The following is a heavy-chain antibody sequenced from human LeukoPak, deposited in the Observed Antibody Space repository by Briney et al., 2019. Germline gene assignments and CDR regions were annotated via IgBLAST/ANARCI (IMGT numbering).Heavy chain of an antibody. CDR3: ARGGENYDYVWGSYRYSPYFDY. D-gene: IGHD3-16*02. J-gene: IGHJ4*02. CDR2: INHSGST. Sequence: SETLSPTCAVYGGSFSGYYWSWIRQPPGKGLEWIGEINHSGSTNYNPSLKSRVTISVDTSKNQFSLKLSSVTAADTAVCYCARGGENYDYVWGSYRYSPYFDYWGQGTLVTVSS. V-gene: IGHV4-34*01. CDR1: GGSFSGYY.